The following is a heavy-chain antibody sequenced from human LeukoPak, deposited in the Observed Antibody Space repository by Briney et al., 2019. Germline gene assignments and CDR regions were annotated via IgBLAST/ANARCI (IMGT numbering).Heavy chain of an antibody. CDR2: IYYSGST. Sequence: SETLSLTCTVSGGSISSSSYYWGWIRQPPGKGLEWIGSIYYSGSTYYNPSLKSRVTISVDTSKNQFSLKLSSVTAADTAVYYCARRPRHCGGDCIDYWGQGTLVTVSS. CDR3: ARRPRHCGGDCIDY. D-gene: IGHD2-21*02. J-gene: IGHJ4*02. V-gene: IGHV4-39*01. CDR1: GGSISSSSYY.